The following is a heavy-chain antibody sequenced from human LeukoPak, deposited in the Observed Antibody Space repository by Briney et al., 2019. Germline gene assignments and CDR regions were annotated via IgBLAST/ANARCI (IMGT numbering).Heavy chain of an antibody. V-gene: IGHV3-48*02. Sequence: PGGSPRLSCAASGFTFSSSSMNWVRQAPGKGLEWVSYISSSSSTIYYADSVKGRFTISRDNAKNSLYLQMNSLRDEDTAVYYCARLTSYGDYRAFDYWGQGTLVTVPS. CDR2: ISSSSSTI. CDR3: ARLTSYGDYRAFDY. CDR1: GFTFSSSS. J-gene: IGHJ4*02. D-gene: IGHD4-17*01.